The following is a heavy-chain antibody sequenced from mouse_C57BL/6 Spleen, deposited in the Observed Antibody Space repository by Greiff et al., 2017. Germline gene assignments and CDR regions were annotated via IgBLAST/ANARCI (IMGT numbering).Heavy chain of an antibody. D-gene: IGHD1-1*01. CDR1: GYTFTSYW. J-gene: IGHJ2*01. Sequence: QVQLQQPGAELVRPGSSVKLSCKASGYTFTSYWMDWVKQRPGQGLEWIGNIYPSDSETHYNQKFKDKATLTVDKSSSTAYMQLSSLTSEDSAVYYCARDLITTVPGYWGQGTTLTVSS. CDR2: IYPSDSET. CDR3: ARDLITTVPGY. V-gene: IGHV1-61*01.